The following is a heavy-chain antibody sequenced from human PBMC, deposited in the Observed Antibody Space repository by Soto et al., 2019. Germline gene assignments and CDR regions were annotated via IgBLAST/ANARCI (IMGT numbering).Heavy chain of an antibody. D-gene: IGHD3-16*02. Sequence: QVPLVQSGAEVKKPGSSVKVSCQASGGTFRSYSINWVRQAPGKGLEWMGRIIPSVGISNYAQSFQGRVTLSADTSTTTAYMELRTPRSEHTAVYYCARVGGPGVSGDYLDFWGQGTLVTVSS. J-gene: IGHJ4*02. V-gene: IGHV1-69*02. CDR3: ARVGGPGVSGDYLDF. CDR1: GGTFRSYS. CDR2: IIPSVGIS.